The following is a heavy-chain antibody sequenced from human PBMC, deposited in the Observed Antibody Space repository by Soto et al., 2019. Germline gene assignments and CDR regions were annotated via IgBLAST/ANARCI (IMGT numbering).Heavy chain of an antibody. J-gene: IGHJ6*02. CDR2: IYYSGST. V-gene: IGHV4-61*01. Sequence: QVQLQESGPGLVKPSETLSLTCTVSGGSVSSGSYYWSWIRQPPGKGLEWIGYIYYSGSTNYNPSLKSRVTISVDTSKNQFSLKLSSVTAADTAVYYCASSSGGYYYGMDVWGQGTTVTVSS. D-gene: IGHD6-6*01. CDR3: ASSSGGYYYGMDV. CDR1: GGSVSSGSYY.